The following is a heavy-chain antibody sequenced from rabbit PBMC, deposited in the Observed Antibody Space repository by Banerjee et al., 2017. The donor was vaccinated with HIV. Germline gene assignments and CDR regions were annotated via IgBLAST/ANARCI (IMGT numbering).Heavy chain of an antibody. CDR2: INTSSGNT. J-gene: IGHJ6*01. CDR1: GFSFSGSYW. D-gene: IGHD6-1*01. V-gene: IGHV1S45*01. CDR3: ARSHYTNGAGFDYYGMDL. Sequence: QEQLEESGGDLVKPEGSLTLTCTASGFSFSGSYWTCWVRQAPGKGLEWIACINTSSGNTVYATWAKGRFTISKTSSTTVTLQMTSLTAADTATYFCARSHYTNGAGFDYYGMDLWGPGTLVTVS.